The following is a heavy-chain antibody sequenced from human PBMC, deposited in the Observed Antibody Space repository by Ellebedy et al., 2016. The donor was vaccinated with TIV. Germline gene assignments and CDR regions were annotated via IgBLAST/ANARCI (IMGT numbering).Heavy chain of an antibody. D-gene: IGHD3-10*01. J-gene: IGHJ6*02. CDR3: AREDYVLGSYYMGV. V-gene: IGHV3-48*02. CDR1: GFTFSSYN. Sequence: PGGSLRLSCAASGFTFSSYNMNWVRQAPGEGLEWVSYISTSSTTIYYADSVRGRFTVSRDNAKNSLHLQMNSLRDEDTAVYFCAREDYVLGSYYMGVWGQGTTVTVSS. CDR2: ISTSSTTI.